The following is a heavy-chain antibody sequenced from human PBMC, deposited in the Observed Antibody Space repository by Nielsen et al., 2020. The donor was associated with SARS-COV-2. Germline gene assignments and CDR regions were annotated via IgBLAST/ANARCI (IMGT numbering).Heavy chain of an antibody. CDR1: GGSFSGYY. V-gene: IGHV4-34*01. CDR3: TRDPGYYHGMDV. J-gene: IGHJ6*02. CDR2: INHSGST. Sequence: SETLSLTCAVYGGSFSGYYWSWIRQPPGRGLEWIGEINHSGSTNYNPSLKSRVTISVDTSKNQFSLYLNSVTSEETAMYYCTRDPGYYHGMDVWGQVTTVIVSS.